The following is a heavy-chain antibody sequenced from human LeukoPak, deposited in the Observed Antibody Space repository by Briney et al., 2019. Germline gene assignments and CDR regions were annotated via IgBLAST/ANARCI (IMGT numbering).Heavy chain of an antibody. CDR2: IYYSGST. CDR3: ARGYYYGSGSYYNRYYYYYYMDV. J-gene: IGHJ6*03. V-gene: IGHV4-59*01. D-gene: IGHD3-10*01. CDR1: GGSISGYY. Sequence: SETLSLTCTVSGGSISGYYWSWIRQPPGKGLEWIGYIYYSGSTNYNPSLKSRVTISVDTSKNQFSLKLSSVTAADTAVYYCARGYYYGSGSYYNRYYYYYYMDVWGKGTTVTISS.